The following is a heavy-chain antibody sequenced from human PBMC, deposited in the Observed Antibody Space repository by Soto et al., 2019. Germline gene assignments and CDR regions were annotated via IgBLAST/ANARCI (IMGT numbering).Heavy chain of an antibody. V-gene: IGHV3-23*01. CDR3: ARYFYDSGGYYSILDY. J-gene: IGHJ4*02. CDR2: ISGSGGST. D-gene: IGHD3-22*01. Sequence: PGDSLKISCAASGFIFNNYAMTWGRQAPGKGLEWVSGISGSGGSTWYADSVKGRLTISRDSSKNTLYLQMDSLTADDKAVYYCARYFYDSGGYYSILDYWGQGTLVTVSS. CDR1: GFIFNNYA.